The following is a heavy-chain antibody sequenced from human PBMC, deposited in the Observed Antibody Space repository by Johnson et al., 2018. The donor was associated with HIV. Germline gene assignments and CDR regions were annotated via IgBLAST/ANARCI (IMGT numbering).Heavy chain of an antibody. V-gene: IGHV3-66*03. D-gene: IGHD3-16*01. CDR1: GFTVSNNY. J-gene: IGHJ3*02. CDR2: LYSGGRT. Sequence: VQLVESGGGLIQPGGSLRLSCAASGFTVSNNYMTWVRQAPGKGLEWVSTLYSGGRTYYADSVKGRFTISSDSSKNTLYLEMNTLRPEDTAMYYCARGSRYTFDNDDVHLLHAFDIWGQGTMVTVSS. CDR3: ARGSRYTFDNDDVHLLHAFDI.